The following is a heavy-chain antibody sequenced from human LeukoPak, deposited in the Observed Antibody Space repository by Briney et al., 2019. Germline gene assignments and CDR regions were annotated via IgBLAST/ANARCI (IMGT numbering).Heavy chain of an antibody. V-gene: IGHV3-33*01. CDR1: GFTFSSYG. CDR3: ARVYGSGKGGMDV. Sequence: TGGSLRLSCAASGFTFSSYGMPWVRQAPGKGLEWVAVIWYDGSNKYYADSVKGRFTISRDNSKNTLYLQMNSLRAEDTAVYYCARVYGSGKGGMDVWGQGTTVTVSS. CDR2: IWYDGSNK. J-gene: IGHJ6*02. D-gene: IGHD3-10*01.